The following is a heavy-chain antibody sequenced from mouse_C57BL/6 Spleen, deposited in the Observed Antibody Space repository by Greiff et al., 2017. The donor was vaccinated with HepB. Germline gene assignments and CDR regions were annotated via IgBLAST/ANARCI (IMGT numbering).Heavy chain of an antibody. J-gene: IGHJ1*03. CDR2: IDPSDSYT. Sequence: VQLQQPGAELVKPGASVKLSCKASGYTFTSYWMQWVKQRPGQGLEWIGEIDPSDSYTNYNQKFKGKATLTVDTSSSTAYMQLSSLTSEDSAVYYCARCYYGSSYGRYFDVWGTGTTVTVSS. CDR3: ARCYYGSSYGRYFDV. D-gene: IGHD1-1*01. CDR1: GYTFTSYW. V-gene: IGHV1-50*01.